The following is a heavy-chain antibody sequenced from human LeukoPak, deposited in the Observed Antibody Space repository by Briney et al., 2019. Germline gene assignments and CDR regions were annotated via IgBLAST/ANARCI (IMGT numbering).Heavy chain of an antibody. D-gene: IGHD5-24*01. CDR3: ATSAWGYNGDY. CDR2: ITSSSSTI. Sequence: AGSLRLSCAASGFTFSNYSMNWVRQAPGKGLEWVSYITSSSSTIYYADSVKGRFTISRDNAKNSLYLQMNSLIAEDTAVYYCATSAWGYNGDYWGQGTLVTVSS. J-gene: IGHJ4*02. V-gene: IGHV3-48*04. CDR1: GFTFSNYS.